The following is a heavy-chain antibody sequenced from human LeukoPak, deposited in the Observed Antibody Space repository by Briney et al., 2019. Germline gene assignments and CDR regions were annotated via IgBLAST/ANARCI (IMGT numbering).Heavy chain of an antibody. CDR2: ISVYNGNT. CDR1: VYTFTNYG. J-gene: IGHJ4*02. V-gene: IGHV1-18*01. D-gene: IGHD3-9*01. Sequence: ASVKVSCKTSVYTFTNYGINWVRQAPGQGLEWMGRISVYNGNTNQAQKVQGRVTMTTDTSTSTAYLELRSLRSDDTAVYYCAREHYDILTDLVGYYFDYWGQGTLVTVSS. CDR3: AREHYDILTDLVGYYFDY.